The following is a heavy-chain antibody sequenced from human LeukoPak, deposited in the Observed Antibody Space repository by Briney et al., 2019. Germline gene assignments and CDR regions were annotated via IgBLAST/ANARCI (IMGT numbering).Heavy chain of an antibody. J-gene: IGHJ4*02. CDR1: GFTFSSYS. CDR3: ANSDSSSWYNFDY. Sequence: GGSLRLSCAASGFTFSSYSMNWVRQAPGKGLEWVSGISWNSGSIGYADSVKGRFTISRDNAKNSLYLQMNSLRAEDTALYYCANSDSSSWYNFDYWGQGTLVTVSS. V-gene: IGHV3-9*01. D-gene: IGHD6-13*01. CDR2: ISWNSGSI.